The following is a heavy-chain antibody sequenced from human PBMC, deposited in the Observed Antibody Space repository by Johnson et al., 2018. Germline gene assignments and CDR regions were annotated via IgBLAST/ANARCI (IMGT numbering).Heavy chain of an antibody. V-gene: IGHV3-7*01. CDR2: IKQDGSEK. Sequence: EVQLVESGGGFLQPGGSLRLSCAASGFTFSSYWMSWVRQAPGKGLEWVANIKQDGSEKYYVDSVKGRFTNSRDNAKNSLYLQMNSLRAEDTAVYYCARLHWYYYYYGMDVWGQGTTVTVSS. CDR3: ARLHWYYYYYGMDV. J-gene: IGHJ6*02. CDR1: GFTFSSYW. D-gene: IGHD1-1*01.